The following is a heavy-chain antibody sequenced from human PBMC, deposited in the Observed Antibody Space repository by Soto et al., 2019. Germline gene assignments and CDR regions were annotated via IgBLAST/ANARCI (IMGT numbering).Heavy chain of an antibody. V-gene: IGHV1-18*01. Sequence: GASVTVSCKASGYTFTSCGSSWVRHATRQGLEWMGWISAYNGNTNYAQKLQGRVTMTTDTSTSTAYMELRSLRSDDTAVYYCARGRDIVVVPANLFDYWGQGTLVTVSS. CDR3: ARGRDIVVVPANLFDY. D-gene: IGHD2-2*01. CDR1: GYTFTSCG. CDR2: ISAYNGNT. J-gene: IGHJ4*02.